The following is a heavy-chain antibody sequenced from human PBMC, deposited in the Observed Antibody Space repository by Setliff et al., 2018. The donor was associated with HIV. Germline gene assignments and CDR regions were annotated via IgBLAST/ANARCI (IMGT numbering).Heavy chain of an antibody. CDR2: ISGSGGST. J-gene: IGHJ5*02. Sequence: PGGSLRLSCAASGFTFSSYAMSWVRQAPGKGLEWVSAISGSGGSTYYADSVKGRFTISRDNSKNTLYLQMNSLRAEDTAVYYCAKDHLVVVPADNDWFDPWGQGILVTVSS. V-gene: IGHV3-23*01. D-gene: IGHD2-2*01. CDR3: AKDHLVVVPADNDWFDP. CDR1: GFTFSSYA.